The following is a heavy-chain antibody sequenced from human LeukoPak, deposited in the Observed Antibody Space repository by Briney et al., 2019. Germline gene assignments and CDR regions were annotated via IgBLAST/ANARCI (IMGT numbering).Heavy chain of an antibody. V-gene: IGHV4-4*07. CDR3: ARHRRIVGGLDY. CDR1: GGSINNYY. Sequence: SETLSLTCTVSGGSINNYYWSWIRQPAGKGLEWIGRIFSRGSTNYNPSLESRVTMSVDTSKNQFSLRLSSVTAADMAVYYCARHRRIVGGLDYWGQGSLVTVSS. D-gene: IGHD1-26*01. CDR2: IFSRGST. J-gene: IGHJ4*02.